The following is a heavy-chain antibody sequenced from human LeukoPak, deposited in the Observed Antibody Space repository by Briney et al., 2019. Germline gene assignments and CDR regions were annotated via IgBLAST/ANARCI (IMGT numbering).Heavy chain of an antibody. D-gene: IGHD3-22*01. V-gene: IGHV3-30-3*01. J-gene: IGHJ3*02. CDR1: GFTFSSYA. CDR3: ARGSNSGYYDSSGPGGAFDI. CDR2: ISYDGSNK. Sequence: GGSLRLSCAASGFTFSSYAMHWVRQAPGKGLEWVAVISYDGSNKYYADSVKGRFTISRDNSKNTLYLQMNSLRAEDTAVYYCARGSNSGYYDSSGPGGAFDIWGQGTMVTVSS.